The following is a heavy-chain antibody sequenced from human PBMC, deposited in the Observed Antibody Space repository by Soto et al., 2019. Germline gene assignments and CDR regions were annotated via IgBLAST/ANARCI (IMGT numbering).Heavy chain of an antibody. J-gene: IGHJ4*02. Sequence: GGSLRLSCAASGFTFSSYSMNWVRQAPGKGLEWVSSISSSSSYIYYADSVKGRFTISRDNAKNSLYLQMNSLGAEDTAVYYCARSFIQLWSLTRYYFDYWGQGTLVTVSS. CDR1: GFTFSSYS. D-gene: IGHD5-18*01. V-gene: IGHV3-21*01. CDR2: ISSSSSYI. CDR3: ARSFIQLWSLTRYYFDY.